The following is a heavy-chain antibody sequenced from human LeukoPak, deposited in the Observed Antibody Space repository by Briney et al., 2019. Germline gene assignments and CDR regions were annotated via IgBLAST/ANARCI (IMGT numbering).Heavy chain of an antibody. CDR3: ARGEYCSSTSCYMFDY. Sequence: GGSLRLSCAASGFTFSDYYMSWIRQAPGKGLELVSYISSSGSTIYYADSVKGRFTISRDNAKNSLYLQMNSLRAEDTAVYYCARGEYCSSTSCYMFDYWGQGTLVTVSS. CDR2: ISSSGSTI. J-gene: IGHJ4*02. D-gene: IGHD2-2*01. CDR1: GFTFSDYY. V-gene: IGHV3-11*01.